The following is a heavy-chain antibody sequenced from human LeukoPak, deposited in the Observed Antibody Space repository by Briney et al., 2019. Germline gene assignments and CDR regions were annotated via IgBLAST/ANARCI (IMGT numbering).Heavy chain of an antibody. J-gene: IGHJ4*02. CDR3: AKDWFGELSPFDY. Sequence: PGGSLRLSCAASGFTFSSYAMSWVRQAPGRGLEWVSAISGSGGSTYYADSVKGRFTISRDNSKNTLYLQMNSLRAEDTAVYYCAKDWFGELSPFDYWGQGTLVTVSS. CDR2: ISGSGGST. CDR1: GFTFSSYA. V-gene: IGHV3-23*01. D-gene: IGHD3-10*01.